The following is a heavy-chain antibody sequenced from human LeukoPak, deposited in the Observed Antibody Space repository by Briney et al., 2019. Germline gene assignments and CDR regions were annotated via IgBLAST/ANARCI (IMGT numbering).Heavy chain of an antibody. V-gene: IGHV1-2*02. CDR3: ARNVLRLWFGELLSPFDY. D-gene: IGHD3-10*01. J-gene: IGHJ4*02. CDR1: GYIFTGYY. Sequence: ASVKVSCKASGYIFTGYYMHWVRQAPGQGLEWMGWINPNSGGTNYAQKFQGRVTMTRDTSISTAYMELSRLRSDDTAVYYCARNVLRLWFGELLSPFDYWGQGTLVTVSS. CDR2: INPNSGGT.